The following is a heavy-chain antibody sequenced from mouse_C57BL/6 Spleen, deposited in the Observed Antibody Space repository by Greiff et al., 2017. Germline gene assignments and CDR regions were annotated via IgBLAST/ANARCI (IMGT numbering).Heavy chain of an antibody. D-gene: IGHD3-3*01. CDR2: IYPGSGNT. CDR1: GYTFTDYY. Sequence: LVESGAELVRPGASVKLSCKASGYTFTDYYINWVKQRPGQGLEWIARIYPGSGNTYYNEKFKGKATLTAEKSSSTAYMQLSSLTSEDSAVYFCARGGRDLYYFDYWGQGTTLTVSS. J-gene: IGHJ2*01. V-gene: IGHV1-76*01. CDR3: ARGGRDLYYFDY.